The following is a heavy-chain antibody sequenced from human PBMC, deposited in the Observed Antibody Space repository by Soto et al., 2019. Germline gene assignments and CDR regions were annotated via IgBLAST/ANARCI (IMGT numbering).Heavy chain of an antibody. V-gene: IGHV4-39*01. CDR3: ARLVVRGPYYFDY. Sequence: SETLSLTCTVSGGSISSSSYYWGWIRQPPGKGLEWIGSIYYSGSTYYNPSLKSRVTISVDTSKNQFSLKLSSVTAADTAVYYCARLVVRGPYYFDYWGQGTRVTVSA. J-gene: IGHJ4*02. CDR2: IYYSGST. CDR1: GGSISSSSYY. D-gene: IGHD3-10*01.